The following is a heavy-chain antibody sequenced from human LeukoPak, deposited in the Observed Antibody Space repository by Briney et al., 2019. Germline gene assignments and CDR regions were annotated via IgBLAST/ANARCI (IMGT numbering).Heavy chain of an antibody. D-gene: IGHD3-16*02. J-gene: IGHJ4*02. CDR2: IHNSGNT. V-gene: IGHV4-59*01. CDR3: ARGSPLRSEKLSLYRDFDN. CDR1: GGSISSFY. Sequence: SETLSLTYTVSGGSISSFYWSWIRQPPGKGLEWIGSIHNSGNTNYNPSLQTRVTMSMDTSRNQVSLRLGSVTGADTAIYYCARGSPLRSEKLSLYRDFDNRGQGAQVTVSS.